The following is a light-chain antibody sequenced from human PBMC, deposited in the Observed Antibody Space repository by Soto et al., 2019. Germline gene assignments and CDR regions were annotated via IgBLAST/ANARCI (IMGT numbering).Light chain of an antibody. V-gene: IGKV2-28*01. CDR3: MQVLQIPVT. CDR1: QSLLHSDGYNY. CDR2: LGS. Sequence: DIVMTQSPLSLPVTPGEPASISCRSSQSLLHSDGYNYLDWYLQKPGQSPQLLIQLGSMRASGVPDRFSGSGSGTEFTLKISRVEAVDVGVYYRMQVLQIPVTFGPGTKVDI. J-gene: IGKJ3*01.